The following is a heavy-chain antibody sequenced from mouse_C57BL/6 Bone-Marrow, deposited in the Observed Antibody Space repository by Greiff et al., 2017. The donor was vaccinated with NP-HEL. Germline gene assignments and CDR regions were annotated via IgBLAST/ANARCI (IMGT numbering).Heavy chain of an antibody. CDR3: ARERITRLLYAMDY. V-gene: IGHV1-64*01. D-gene: IGHD2-4*01. CDR2: IHPNSGST. CDR1: GYTFTSYW. Sequence: VQLQQPGAELVKPGASVKLSCKASGYTFTSYWMHWVKQRPGQGLEWIGMIHPNSGSTNYNEKFKSKATLTVDKSSSTAYMQLSSLTSEDSAVYYCARERITRLLYAMDYWGQGTSVTVSS. J-gene: IGHJ4*01.